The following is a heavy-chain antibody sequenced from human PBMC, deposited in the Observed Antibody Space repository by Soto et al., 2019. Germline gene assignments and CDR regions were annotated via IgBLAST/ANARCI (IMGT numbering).Heavy chain of an antibody. CDR2: IRPGDSDT. CDR1: GYSFTTYW. D-gene: IGHD5-12*01. V-gene: IGHV5-51*01. CDR3: ARHPKYYSGYRYFEY. Sequence: GESLKISCQGSGYSFTTYWIGWVRQMPGKGLEWMGIIRPGDSDTRYSPSFQGQVTISADKSISTAYLQWSSLKASDTAMYYCARHPKYYSGYRYFEYWGQGTRVTVSS. J-gene: IGHJ4*02.